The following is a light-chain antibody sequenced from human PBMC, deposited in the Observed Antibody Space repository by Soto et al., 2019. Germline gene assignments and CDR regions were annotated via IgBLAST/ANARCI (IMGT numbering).Light chain of an antibody. CDR1: QSVSTY. CDR2: NSS. CDR3: QQRSNWPLT. Sequence: EIVSTQSPATLSLSPGERATLSCRASQSVSTYLAWYQQKPGQAPRLLIHNSSNRATGIPARFSGSGSGTDFALTISSLQSEDFAVYYCQQRSNWPLTFGGGTKVDI. J-gene: IGKJ4*01. V-gene: IGKV3-11*01.